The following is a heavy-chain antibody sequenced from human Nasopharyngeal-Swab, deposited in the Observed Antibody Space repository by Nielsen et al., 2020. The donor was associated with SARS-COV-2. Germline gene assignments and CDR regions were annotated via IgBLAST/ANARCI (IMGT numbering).Heavy chain of an antibody. CDR3: ARGLQYYDFWSGHYATNWFDP. CDR2: IYYSGST. D-gene: IGHD3-3*01. Sequence: GSLRLSCAASGFTFNNYNFNWVRQAPGKGLEWIGSIYYSGSTYYNPSLKSRVTISVDTSKNQFSLKLSSVTAADTAVYYCARGLQYYDFWSGHYATNWFDPWGQGTLVTVSS. CDR1: GFTFNNYNF. J-gene: IGHJ5*02. V-gene: IGHV4-39*07.